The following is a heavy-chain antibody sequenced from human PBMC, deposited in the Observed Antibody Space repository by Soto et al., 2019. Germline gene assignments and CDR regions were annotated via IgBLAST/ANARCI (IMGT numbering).Heavy chain of an antibody. V-gene: IGHV4-59*01. CDR2: IYYSGST. CDR1: GGSISSYY. Sequence: ASETLSLTCTVSGGSISSYYWSWIRQPPGKGLEWIGYIYYSGSTNYNPSLKSRVTISVDTSKNQFSLKLSSVTAADTAVYYCARATYPHSAFDPWGQGTLVTVSS. J-gene: IGHJ5*02. D-gene: IGHD2-15*01. CDR3: ARATYPHSAFDP.